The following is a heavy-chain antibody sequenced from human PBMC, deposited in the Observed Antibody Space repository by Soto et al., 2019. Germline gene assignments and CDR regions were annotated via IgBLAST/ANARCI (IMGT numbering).Heavy chain of an antibody. V-gene: IGHV4-59*01. CDR2: IYYSGST. D-gene: IGHD2-8*01. J-gene: IGHJ5*02. Sequence: ETLSLTCTVSGGSISSYYWSWIRQPPGKGLEWIGYIYYSGSTNYNPSLKSRVTISVDTSKNQFSLKLSSVTAADTAVYYCARVYCTNGVCYNGWFDPWGQGTLVTVSS. CDR1: GGSISSYY. CDR3: ARVYCTNGVCYNGWFDP.